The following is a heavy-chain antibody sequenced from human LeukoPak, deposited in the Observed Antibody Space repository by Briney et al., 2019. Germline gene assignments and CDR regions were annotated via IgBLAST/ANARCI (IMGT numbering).Heavy chain of an antibody. D-gene: IGHD1-14*01. CDR1: GFNFTNYG. V-gene: IGHV3-30*18. CDR3: AKGPRAITGGPLDP. CDR2: VLFDGSDE. Sequence: PGRSLRLSCAASGFNFTNYGMHWVRQAPGKGLECVAVVLFDGSDEYYVDSVRGRFTVSRDNSKNTLYLQMNSLRAEDTAVYYCAKGPRAITGGPLDPWGQGTLVTVSS. J-gene: IGHJ5*02.